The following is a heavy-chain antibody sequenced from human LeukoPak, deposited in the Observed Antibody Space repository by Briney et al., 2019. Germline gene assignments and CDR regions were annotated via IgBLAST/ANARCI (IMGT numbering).Heavy chain of an antibody. CDR3: TRGDYYGRADF. CDR2: IYYSGST. D-gene: IGHD3-10*01. V-gene: IGHV4-59*01. Sequence: SETLSLTCTVSGGSISSYYWSWIRQPPGKGLEWIGYIYYSGSTSYTPSLKSRVTISIDTSKNHFALKLNSVTAADTAVYYCTRGDYYGRADFWGPGTLVTVSS. J-gene: IGHJ4*02. CDR1: GGSISSYY.